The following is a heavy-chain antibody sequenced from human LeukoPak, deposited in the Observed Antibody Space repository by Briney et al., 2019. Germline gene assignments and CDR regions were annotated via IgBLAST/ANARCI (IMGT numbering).Heavy chain of an antibody. D-gene: IGHD6-13*01. CDR3: ASRLRWYEGGFDY. Sequence: SETPSLTCAVYGGSFSGYYWSWIRQPPGKGLEWIGEISHSGSTNYNPSLKSRVTISVDTSKNQFSLKLSSVTAADTAVYYCASRLRWYEGGFDYWGQGTLVTVSS. V-gene: IGHV4-34*01. CDR1: GGSFSGYY. CDR2: ISHSGST. J-gene: IGHJ4*02.